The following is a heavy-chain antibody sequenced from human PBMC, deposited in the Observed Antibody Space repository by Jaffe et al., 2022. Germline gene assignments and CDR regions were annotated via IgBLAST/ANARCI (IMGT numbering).Heavy chain of an antibody. D-gene: IGHD2-15*01. V-gene: IGHV4-59*01. CDR2: IYYSGST. CDR1: GGSISSYY. CDR3: ARYGGNPPY. J-gene: IGHJ4*02. Sequence: QVQLQESGPGLVKPSETLSLTCTVSGGSISSYYWSWIRQPPGKGLEWIGYIYYSGSTNYNPSLKSRVTISVDTSKNQFSLKLSSVTAADTAVYYCARYGGNPPYWGQGTLVTVSS.